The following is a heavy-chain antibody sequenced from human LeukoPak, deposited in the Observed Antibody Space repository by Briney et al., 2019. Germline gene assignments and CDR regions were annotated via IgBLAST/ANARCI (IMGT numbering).Heavy chain of an antibody. V-gene: IGHV1-2*02. CDR3: ARDRSFDYDYYYYYCMDV. D-gene: IGHD4-17*01. CDR1: GYTFTGYY. J-gene: IGHJ6*03. Sequence: ASVKVSCKASGYTFTGYYMHWVRQAPGQGLEWMGWINPNSGGTNYAQKFQGRVTMTRDTSISTAYMELSRLRSDDTAVYYCARDRSFDYDYYYYYCMDVWGKGTTVTISS. CDR2: INPNSGGT.